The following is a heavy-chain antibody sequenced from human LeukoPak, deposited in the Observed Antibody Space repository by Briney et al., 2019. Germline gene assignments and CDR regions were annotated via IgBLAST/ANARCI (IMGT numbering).Heavy chain of an antibody. CDR3: AKVRPRHCRGRSCYPPSYYGMDV. D-gene: IGHD2-15*01. CDR1: GFTFISYA. V-gene: IGHV3-23*01. Sequence: GGSLRLSCAASGFTFISYAMHWVRQAPGEGLEGVSIISESGGSRDYADSVKGRFTISRDNFKNTLFLQMNSLRAEDTAVYCCAKVRPRHCRGRSCYPPSYYGMDVWGQGTTVTVAS. J-gene: IGHJ6*02. CDR2: ISESGGSR.